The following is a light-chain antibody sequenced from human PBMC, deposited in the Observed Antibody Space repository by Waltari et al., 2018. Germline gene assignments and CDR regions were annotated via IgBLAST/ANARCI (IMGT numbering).Light chain of an antibody. Sequence: VLTQSPGTLSLSPGARATLSCRASQSIGRSLVWYQKRPGQAPRLLIYGASIRATGVPDRFSGSGSGTDFSLTISRLDPEDFAVYFCQKYERLPATFGQGTKVEI. CDR3: QKYERLPAT. J-gene: IGKJ1*01. CDR2: GAS. CDR1: QSIGRS. V-gene: IGKV3-20*01.